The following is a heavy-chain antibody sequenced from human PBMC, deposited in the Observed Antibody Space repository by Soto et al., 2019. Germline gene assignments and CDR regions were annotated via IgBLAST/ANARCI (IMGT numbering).Heavy chain of an antibody. J-gene: IGHJ4*02. CDR1: GFTFSSYW. Sequence: GGSLRFSCAASGFTFSSYWMHWVRQAPGKGLVWVSRINSDGSSTSYADSVKGRFTISRDNAKNTLYLQMNSLRAEDTAVYYCARVVRGGNSDYWGQGTLVTVSS. D-gene: IGHD2-21*02. CDR2: INSDGSST. V-gene: IGHV3-74*01. CDR3: ARVVRGGNSDY.